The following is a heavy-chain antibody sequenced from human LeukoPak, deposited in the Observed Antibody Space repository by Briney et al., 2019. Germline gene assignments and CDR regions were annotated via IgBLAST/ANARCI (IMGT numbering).Heavy chain of an antibody. J-gene: IGHJ4*02. D-gene: IGHD2/OR15-2a*01. V-gene: IGHV3-23*01. CDR1: GFSFSNDG. CDR2: ISGSGDST. Sequence: GGSLRLSCAASGFSFSNDGMSWVRQAPGKGLEWGSAISGSGDSTFYADSVKGRFTISRDNSKNTLYLQMNSLRAEDTAVYYCAKRVVLPGNPHLDYGGQGTLVTVSS. CDR3: AKRVVLPGNPHLDY.